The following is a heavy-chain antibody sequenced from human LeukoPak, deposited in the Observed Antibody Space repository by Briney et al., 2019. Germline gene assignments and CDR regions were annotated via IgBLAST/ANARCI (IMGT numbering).Heavy chain of an antibody. Sequence: SEALSLTCTVSGGSISSGGYYWSWIRQHPGKGLEWIGYIYYSGSTYYNPSLKSRVTISVDTSKNQFSLKLSSVTAADTAVYYCARGGGSYYRFCYFDYWGQGTLVTVSS. J-gene: IGHJ4*02. D-gene: IGHD1-26*01. CDR2: IYYSGST. V-gene: IGHV4-31*03. CDR3: ARGGGSYYRFCYFDY. CDR1: GGSISSGGYY.